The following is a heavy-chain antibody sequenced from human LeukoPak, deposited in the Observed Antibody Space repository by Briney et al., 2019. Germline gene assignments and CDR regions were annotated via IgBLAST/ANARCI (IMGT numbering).Heavy chain of an antibody. Sequence: GRSLRLSCAASGFTFDDYAMHWVRQAPGKGLEWVSGISWNSGSIGYADSVKGRFTISRDNAKNSLYLQMSSLRAEDTAFYYCAKDSYYDTSGEFDYWGQGTLVTVSS. CDR3: AKDSYYDTSGEFDY. V-gene: IGHV3-9*01. CDR1: GFTFDDYA. CDR2: ISWNSGSI. J-gene: IGHJ4*02. D-gene: IGHD3-22*01.